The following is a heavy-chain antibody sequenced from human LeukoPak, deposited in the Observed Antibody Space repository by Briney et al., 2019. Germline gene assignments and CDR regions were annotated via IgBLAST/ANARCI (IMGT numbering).Heavy chain of an antibody. J-gene: IGHJ2*01. V-gene: IGHV3-53*01. CDR3: ARDRAPPTGWYFDL. D-gene: IGHD3-10*01. CDR2: IHSGGTT. CDR1: GFTVSSNY. Sequence: GGSLRLSCVASGFTVSSNYVSWVRQAPGKGLEWVSIIHSGGTTYYADSVKGRFTISRDNSKNTLYLQMNSLRAEDTAVYYCARDRAPPTGWYFDLWGRGTLVTVSS.